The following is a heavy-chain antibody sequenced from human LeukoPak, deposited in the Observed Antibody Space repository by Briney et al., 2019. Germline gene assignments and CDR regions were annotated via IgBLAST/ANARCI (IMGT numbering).Heavy chain of an antibody. CDR3: ARVGPAAMWWWFDP. CDR2: INHSGST. Sequence: SETLSLTCAVHGGSFSGYYWSWIRQPPGKGLEWIGEINHSGSTNYNPSLKSRVTISVDTSKNQFSLKLSSVTAADTAVYYCARVGPAAMWWWFDPWGQGTLVTVSS. CDR1: GGSFSGYY. V-gene: IGHV4-34*01. D-gene: IGHD2-2*01. J-gene: IGHJ5*02.